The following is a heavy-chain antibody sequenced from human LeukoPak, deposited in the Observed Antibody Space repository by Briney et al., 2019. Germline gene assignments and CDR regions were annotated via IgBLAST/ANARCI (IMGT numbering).Heavy chain of an antibody. CDR1: GFTFSDYY. D-gene: IGHD4-23*01. Sequence: GGSLRLSCAASGFTFSDYYMSWIRQAPGKGLEWVSVIYSGGSTYYADSVKGRFTISRDNSKNTLYLQMNSLRAEDTAVYYCARDGRDYGGNSRYPYYYMDVWGKGTTVTISS. CDR3: ARDGRDYGGNSRYPYYYMDV. CDR2: IYSGGST. J-gene: IGHJ6*03. V-gene: IGHV3-66*01.